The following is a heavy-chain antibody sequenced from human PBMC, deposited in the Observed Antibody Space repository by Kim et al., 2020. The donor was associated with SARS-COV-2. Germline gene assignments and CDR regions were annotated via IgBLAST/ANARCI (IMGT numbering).Heavy chain of an antibody. D-gene: IGHD1-26*01. CDR3: ATGGVGY. CDR2: SGTL. J-gene: IGHJ4*02. Sequence: SGTLYYADSVQGRFTVSRDNAKNSLYRQMNSLRAEDTAVYHCATGGVGYWGQGTLVTVSS. V-gene: IGHV3-48*01.